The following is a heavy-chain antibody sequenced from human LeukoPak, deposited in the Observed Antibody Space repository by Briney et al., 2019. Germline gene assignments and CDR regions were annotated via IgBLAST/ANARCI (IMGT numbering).Heavy chain of an antibody. CDR2: IKQDGSAT. J-gene: IGHJ4*02. CDR1: GFTFTSYW. Sequence: GGSLRLSCAASGFTFTSYWMTWVRQAPGKGLEWLANIKQDGSATYYGDSVKGRFTISRDNAKKSLYLQMNGLRAEDTAVYYCATSKDTAGGPYWGQGTLVTVSS. CDR3: ATSKDTAGGPY. D-gene: IGHD5-18*01. V-gene: IGHV3-7*01.